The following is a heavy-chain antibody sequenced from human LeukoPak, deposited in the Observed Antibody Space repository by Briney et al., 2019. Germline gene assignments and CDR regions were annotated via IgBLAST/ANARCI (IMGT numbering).Heavy chain of an antibody. D-gene: IGHD6-19*01. CDR3: ASRPSIAVGGGYYYYYYMDV. Sequence: PADPLSLTCTVSGGSLSSSTYYWGWIPQPPGRGLERIGEMNHSGRTNYHPSLKSRLTIPVDTSKNQFSLKLSPVTGADTAVHYCASRPSIAVGGGYYYYYYMDVWGKGTTVTVSS. J-gene: IGHJ6*03. CDR1: GGSLSSSTYY. V-gene: IGHV4-39*07. CDR2: MNHSGRT.